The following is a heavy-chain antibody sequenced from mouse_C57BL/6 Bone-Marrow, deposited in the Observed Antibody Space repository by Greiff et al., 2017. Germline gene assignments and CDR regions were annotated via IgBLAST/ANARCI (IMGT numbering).Heavy chain of an antibody. Sequence: EVKLVESGGGLVQPGESLKLSCESNEYEFPSHDMSWVRKTPEKRLELVAAINSDGGSTYYPDTMERRFIISRDNTKEALYLQMSSLRSEDTALYYCASPTMITTGYAMDYWGQGTSVTVSS. V-gene: IGHV5-2*01. CDR3: ASPTMITTGYAMDY. CDR2: INSDGGST. CDR1: EYEFPSHD. J-gene: IGHJ4*01. D-gene: IGHD2-4*01.